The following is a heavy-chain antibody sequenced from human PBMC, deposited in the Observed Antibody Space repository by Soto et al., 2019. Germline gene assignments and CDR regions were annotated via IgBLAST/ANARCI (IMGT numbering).Heavy chain of an antibody. Sequence: GESLKISCEDSGYRSTSYWIAWVRQMPGKGLEWMGIVYVDDSDTKYSPSFEGQVTISADKSPNSAYLQWTSLRASDTAMYYCARVRILSGLFRSFDYWGQGTQVTVSS. D-gene: IGHD3-10*01. J-gene: IGHJ4*02. CDR3: ARVRILSGLFRSFDY. CDR2: VYVDDSDT. CDR1: GYRSTSYW. V-gene: IGHV5-51*01.